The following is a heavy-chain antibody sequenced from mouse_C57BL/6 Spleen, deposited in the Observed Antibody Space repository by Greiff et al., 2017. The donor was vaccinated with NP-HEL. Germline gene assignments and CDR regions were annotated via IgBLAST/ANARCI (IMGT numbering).Heavy chain of an antibody. Sequence: EVKLVESGGGLVKPGGSLKLSCAASGFTFSSYAMSWVRQTPEKRLEWVATISDGGSYTYYPDNVKGRFTISRDNAKNNLYLQMSHLKSEDTAMYYCARELGRGAWFAYWGQGTLVTVSA. CDR2: ISDGGSYT. V-gene: IGHV5-4*01. CDR1: GFTFSSYA. D-gene: IGHD4-1*01. J-gene: IGHJ3*01. CDR3: ARELGRGAWFAY.